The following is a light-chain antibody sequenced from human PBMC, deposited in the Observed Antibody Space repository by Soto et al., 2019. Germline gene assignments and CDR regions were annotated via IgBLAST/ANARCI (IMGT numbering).Light chain of an antibody. Sequence: DIQMTQSPSSLSASVGDRVTITCRASQGISNYLAWYQQKQGKVPKLLIYAASTLQSGVPSRFSGRGSGTYFTPTSSSHQPEDGASYDFRKDNSAPFTFGPGTKLDI. J-gene: IGKJ3*01. CDR1: QGISNY. CDR2: AAS. CDR3: RKDNSAPFT. V-gene: IGKV1-27*01.